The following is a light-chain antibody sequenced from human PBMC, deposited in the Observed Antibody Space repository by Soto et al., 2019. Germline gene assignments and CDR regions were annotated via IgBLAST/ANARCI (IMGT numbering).Light chain of an antibody. CDR1: QSVSTY. CDR2: DAS. Sequence: EIVLTQSPATLSLSPGERATLSCRASQSVSTYLAWYQQKPGQAPRLLTYDASSRAAGIPARFSGSRSGTDFTLTITSLQPEDLAVYYCQQRSNWPSTFGGGTKVEI. CDR3: QQRSNWPST. V-gene: IGKV3-11*01. J-gene: IGKJ4*01.